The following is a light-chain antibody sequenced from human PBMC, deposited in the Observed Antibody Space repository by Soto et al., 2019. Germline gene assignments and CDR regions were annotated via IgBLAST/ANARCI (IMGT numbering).Light chain of an antibody. J-gene: IGKJ3*01. CDR2: DAS. CDR3: YEPR. V-gene: IGKV3D-11*02. CDR1: QSVSSY. Sequence: EIVLTQSPATLSLSPGERATLSCRASQSVSSYLAWYQQKPGQAPRLLIYDASNRATGIPARFSGSGPGTDFTLTISSLEPEDFAVYCCYEPRFGP.